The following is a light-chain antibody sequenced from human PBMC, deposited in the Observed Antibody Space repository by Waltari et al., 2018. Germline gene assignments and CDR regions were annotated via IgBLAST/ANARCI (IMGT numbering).Light chain of an antibody. J-gene: IGKJ1*01. V-gene: IGKV1-5*03. CDR3: QQYQSYWM. CDR2: KAS. Sequence: IPMTQSPSTLSTSVGDRVIITCRASQTFYDYLAWYQQKPGKAPQLLISKASTLEGGVPSWFSGSGYGTEFTLTISSLQPDDLATYYCQQYQSYWMFDQGTKVEIK. CDR1: QTFYDY.